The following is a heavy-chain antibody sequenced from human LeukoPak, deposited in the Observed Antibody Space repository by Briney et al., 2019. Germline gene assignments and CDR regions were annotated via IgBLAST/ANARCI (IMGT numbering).Heavy chain of an antibody. V-gene: IGHV1-18*01. CDR1: GYTFTSYG. CDR3: ARDRRYCSSTSCGVFDY. Sequence: ASMKVSCKASGYTFTSYGISWVRQAPGQGLEWMGWISAYNGNTNYAQKLQGRVTMTTDTSTSTAYMELRSLRSDDTAVYYCARDRRYCSSTSCGVFDYWGQGTLVTVSS. D-gene: IGHD2-2*01. J-gene: IGHJ4*02. CDR2: ISAYNGNT.